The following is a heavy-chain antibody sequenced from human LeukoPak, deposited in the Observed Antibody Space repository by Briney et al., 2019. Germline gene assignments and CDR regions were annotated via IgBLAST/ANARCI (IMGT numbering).Heavy chain of an antibody. D-gene: IGHD1-26*01. CDR3: AKGPTDSCWEKLHD. CDR2: IGESDGRT. CDR1: GFMVTTLA. Sequence: GGSLRLSCAASGFMVTTLAMTWVRQAPGKGLEWVSVIGESDGRTYYADSVKGRFTISRDKSKNTLYLQMNSLRAEDTAVYYCAKGPTDSCWEKLHDWGQGTLVTVSS. V-gene: IGHV3-23*01. J-gene: IGHJ4*02.